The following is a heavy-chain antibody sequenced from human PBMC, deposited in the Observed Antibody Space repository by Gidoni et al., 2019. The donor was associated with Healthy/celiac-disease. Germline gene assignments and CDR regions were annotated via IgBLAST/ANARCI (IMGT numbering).Heavy chain of an antibody. J-gene: IGHJ2*01. CDR3: AKGQLLWFGELSSWYFDL. CDR1: GLTFRSYG. Sequence: QLQLVQSGGGVVQPGRSLRLSCAASGLTFRSYGMHWVRQAPGKGLEWVAVISYDGSNKYYADSVKGRFTISRDNSKNTLYLQMNSLRAEDTAVYYCAKGQLLWFGELSSWYFDLWGRGTLVTVSS. CDR2: ISYDGSNK. D-gene: IGHD3-10*01. V-gene: IGHV3-30*18.